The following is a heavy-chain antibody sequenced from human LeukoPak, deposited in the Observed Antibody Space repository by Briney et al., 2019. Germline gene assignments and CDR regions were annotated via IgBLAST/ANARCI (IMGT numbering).Heavy chain of an antibody. CDR2: ISSSSATI. Sequence: GGSLRLSCEGSGFSLSAYNMNWVRQAPGKGLESVSYISSSSATIFYADSVKGRFTISRDNAKNSLYLQMNSLRPEDTAVYYCATTLNVATAGYFWGQGTLVTVSS. CDR1: GFSLSAYN. V-gene: IGHV3-48*01. CDR3: ATTLNVATAGYF. J-gene: IGHJ4*02. D-gene: IGHD6-13*01.